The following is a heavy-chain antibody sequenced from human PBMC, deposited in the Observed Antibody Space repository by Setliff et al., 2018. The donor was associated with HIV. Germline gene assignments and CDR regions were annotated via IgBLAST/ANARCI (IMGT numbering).Heavy chain of an antibody. CDR3: ARRSTVARGVDCFGL. CDR2: VDYSGSS. J-gene: IGHJ4*02. Sequence: PSETLSLTCAVYGESFSGYYWTWIRQSPGKGLEWIGHVDYSGSSTYNPSLNSRVTLSIDTSKSQFSLRLSSVTAADTALYYCARRSTVARGVDCFGLWGQGTQVTVSS. V-gene: IGHV4-59*08. D-gene: IGHD3-10*01. CDR1: GESFSGYY.